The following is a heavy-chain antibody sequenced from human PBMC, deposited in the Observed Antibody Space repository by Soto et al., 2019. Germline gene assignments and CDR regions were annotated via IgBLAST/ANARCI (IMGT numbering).Heavy chain of an antibody. Sequence: QVQLQESGPGLVKPSETLSLTCTVSGGSISSYYWSWIRQPPGKGLEWIGYIYYSGSTNYNPSLKSRVTISVDTSKNQFSLKLSSVTAADTAVYYCAREVKANYFDYWGQGTLVTVSS. CDR1: GGSISSYY. CDR3: AREVKANYFDY. CDR2: IYYSGST. J-gene: IGHJ4*02. V-gene: IGHV4-59*01.